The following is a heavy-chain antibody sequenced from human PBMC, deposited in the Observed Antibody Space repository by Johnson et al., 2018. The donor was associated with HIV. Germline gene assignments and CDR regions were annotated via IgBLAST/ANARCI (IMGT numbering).Heavy chain of an antibody. V-gene: IGHV3-13*01. Sequence: VQLVESGGGVVQPGRSLRLSCVASGFTFRNYGMHWVRQATGKGLEWVSAIGTAGDTYYPGSVKGRFTISRENAKNSLYLQMNSLRAGDTAVYYCARALGATYAFDIWGQGTMVTVSS. D-gene: IGHD1-26*01. CDR1: GFTFRNYG. CDR2: IGTAGDT. J-gene: IGHJ3*02. CDR3: ARALGATYAFDI.